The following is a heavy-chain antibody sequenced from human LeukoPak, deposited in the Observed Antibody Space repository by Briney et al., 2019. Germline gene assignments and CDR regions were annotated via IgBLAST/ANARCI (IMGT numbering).Heavy chain of an antibody. CDR3: AIMHGYYDGSGYWVQ. Sequence: GGSLRLSCAASGFTFGSYGMSWVRQAPGKGLEWVSFITPNADRTAYADSVEGRFTISRDNPRNTLYMQMNSLRDEDTALYYCAIMHGYYDGSGYWVQWGQGTLVTVSS. V-gene: IGHV3-23*01. CDR1: GFTFGSYG. CDR2: ITPNADRT. D-gene: IGHD3-22*01. J-gene: IGHJ1*01.